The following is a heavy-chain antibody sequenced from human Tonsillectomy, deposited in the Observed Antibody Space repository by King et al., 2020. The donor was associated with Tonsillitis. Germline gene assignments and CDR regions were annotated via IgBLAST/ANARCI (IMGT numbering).Heavy chain of an antibody. J-gene: IGHJ4*02. V-gene: IGHV1-2*02. CDR1: GYTFTAYY. Sequence: QLVQSGAEVKKPGASVRVSCKASGYTFTAYYLHWVRQAPGQGLEWMGWIDPSSGDTNYAQDFQGRVTMTRDTSISTAYMELSSLRSDDTAIYYCARDLLEALAVYVFAYWGQGTLVTVSS. D-gene: IGHD6-19*01. CDR2: IDPSSGDT. CDR3: ARDLLEALAVYVFAY.